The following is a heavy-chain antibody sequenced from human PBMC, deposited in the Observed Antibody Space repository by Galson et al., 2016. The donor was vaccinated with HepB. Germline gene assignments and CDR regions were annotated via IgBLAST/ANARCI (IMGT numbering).Heavy chain of an antibody. J-gene: IGHJ3*02. CDR2: IRGSGTGT. V-gene: IGHV3-23*01. CDR1: GFSISIYS. CDR3: AKLSLVGYNSGWGGSVDI. Sequence: SLRLSCAASGFSISIYSMNWVRQAPGKGLEWVSAIRGSGTGTSYTDSVKGRFTISRDNSKNTPYLQMNSLRAEDAAVYYCAKLSLVGYNSGWGGSVDIWGRGTMVTVSS. D-gene: IGHD6-19*01.